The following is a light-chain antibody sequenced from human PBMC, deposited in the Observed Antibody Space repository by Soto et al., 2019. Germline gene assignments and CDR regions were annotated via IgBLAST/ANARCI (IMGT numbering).Light chain of an antibody. CDR2: AAS. J-gene: IGKJ4*01. Sequence: DIQMTQSPSAMSASLGDRVTITCRASQGISDSLAWFQQKPGKVPKRLIFAASTLQSGVPSRFSGSGSGTAFTLTISSLQTEDFATYYCLQYNSYPFTFGGGTKVEI. CDR1: QGISDS. V-gene: IGKV1-17*03. CDR3: LQYNSYPFT.